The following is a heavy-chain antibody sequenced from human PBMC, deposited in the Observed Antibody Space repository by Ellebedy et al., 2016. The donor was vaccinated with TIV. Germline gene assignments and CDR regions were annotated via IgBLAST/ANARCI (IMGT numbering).Heavy chain of an antibody. J-gene: IGHJ4*02. CDR1: GFTFSSHW. D-gene: IGHD6-19*01. V-gene: IGHV3-7*03. CDR3: VAGSGWVFDY. CDR2: IKQDGCDI. Sequence: PGGSLRLSCVASGFTFSSHWMNWVRQAQGKGLEWVANIKQDGCDIHYVGSVWGRFTISRENAKNSLYLQMNSLRAEDTAVYYCVAGSGWVFDYWGQGTLVSVS.